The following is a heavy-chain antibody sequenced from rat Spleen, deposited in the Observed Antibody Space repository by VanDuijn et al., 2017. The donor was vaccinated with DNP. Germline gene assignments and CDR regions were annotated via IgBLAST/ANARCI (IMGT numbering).Heavy chain of an antibody. CDR2: ILHDGSRT. CDR1: EFTFSDYN. V-gene: IGHV5S10*01. D-gene: IGHD4-6*01. CDR3: AKDLWYYAMDV. J-gene: IGHJ4*01. Sequence: EVQLVESGGGLVQPGRSMKLSCAASEFTFSDYNMAWIRQAPKKGLEWVATILHDGSRTYFRDSVKGRFTISRDNAKSTLYLQMNSLRSEDTATYYCAKDLWYYAMDVWGQGTSVTVSS.